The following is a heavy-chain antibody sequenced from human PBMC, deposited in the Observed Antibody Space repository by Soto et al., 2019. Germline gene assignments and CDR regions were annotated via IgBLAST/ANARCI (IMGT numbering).Heavy chain of an antibody. J-gene: IGHJ5*01. V-gene: IGHV3-21*01. D-gene: IGHD2-2*01. CDR1: GFTFSRYG. Sequence: LRLSCAASGFTFSRYGMNWVRQAPGKGLEWVSSISSSTSYVYYADSVKGRFSVSRDNAKKILYLEMYALRTEDTAVYYCARDPSEGRVGNWFESWGQGTLVTVSS. CDR2: ISSSTSYV. CDR3: ARDPSEGRVGNWFES.